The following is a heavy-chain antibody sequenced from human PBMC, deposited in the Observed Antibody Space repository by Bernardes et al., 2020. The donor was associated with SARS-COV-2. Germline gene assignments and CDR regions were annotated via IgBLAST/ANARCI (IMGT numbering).Heavy chain of an antibody. Sequence: SVKVSCKASGLTFSRSALKWVRQARGQRLEWMGWIGVGSDKTKIAQKFQERLTIMRDMSTATVYMELSSLRSEDTAIYYCAKGSFGVELLHAFDIWGQGTMVTVSS. D-gene: IGHD3-3*01. V-gene: IGHV1-58*01. CDR3: AKGSFGVELLHAFDI. CDR1: GLTFSRSA. J-gene: IGHJ3*02. CDR2: IGVGSDKT.